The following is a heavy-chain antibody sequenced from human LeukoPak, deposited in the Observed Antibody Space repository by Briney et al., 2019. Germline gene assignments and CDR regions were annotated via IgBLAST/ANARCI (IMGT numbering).Heavy chain of an antibody. CDR1: GGSFSGYY. CDR3: AKDGRATIWGTFDY. J-gene: IGHJ4*02. D-gene: IGHD5-24*01. V-gene: IGHV4-34*01. CDR2: INHSGST. Sequence: SETLSLTCAVYGGSFSGYYWSWIRQPPGKGLEWIGEINHSGSTNYNPSLKSRVTISVDTSKNQFSLKLSSVTAADTAVYYCAKDGRATIWGTFDYWGQGTLVTVSS.